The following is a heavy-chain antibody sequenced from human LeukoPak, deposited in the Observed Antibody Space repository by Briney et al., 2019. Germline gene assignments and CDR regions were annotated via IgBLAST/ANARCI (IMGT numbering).Heavy chain of an antibody. CDR1: GYTFTSYA. V-gene: IGHV1-3*01. CDR3: AREGEEKQLERRWGAFDI. Sequence: ASVKVSCKASGYTFTSYAMLWVRQAPGQRLEWMGWISAGNGNTKYSQKFQGRVTITRDTSASTAYMELSSLRSEDTAVYYCAREGEEKQLERRWGAFDIWGQGTMVTVSS. D-gene: IGHD1-1*01. CDR2: ISAGNGNT. J-gene: IGHJ3*02.